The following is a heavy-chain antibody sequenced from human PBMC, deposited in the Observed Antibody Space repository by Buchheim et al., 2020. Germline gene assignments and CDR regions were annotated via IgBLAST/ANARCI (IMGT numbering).Heavy chain of an antibody. CDR1: GLSFSSYW. J-gene: IGHJ6*02. CDR3: ATGPLDYTNYVGPAFTNSYYYGMDV. CDR2: INGDESNT. D-gene: IGHD4-11*01. Sequence: EVQLEESGGGLVQPGGSLRLSCAASGLSFSSYWMHWVRQVPGKGLVWVSRINGDESNTSYADSVKGRFTISRDNAKNTLYLQMNSLRVEDTAVYYCATGPLDYTNYVGPAFTNSYYYGMDVWGLGTT. V-gene: IGHV3-74*01.